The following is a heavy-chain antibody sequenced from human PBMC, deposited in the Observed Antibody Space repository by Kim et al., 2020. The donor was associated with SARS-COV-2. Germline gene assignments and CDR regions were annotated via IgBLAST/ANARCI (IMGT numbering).Heavy chain of an antibody. V-gene: IGHV4-31*03. J-gene: IGHJ4*02. D-gene: IGHD7-27*01. CDR3: ARVRLGSYYFDS. CDR1: GVSISTPNYY. Sequence: SETLSLTCTVSGVSISTPNYYWSWIRQHPEKGLEWVGYIYYNGNTYYNPSLRSRVTISVDTSNNQFSLKLNSVTAADTAVFFCARVRLGSYYFDSWGQGTLVTVSS. CDR2: IYYNGNT.